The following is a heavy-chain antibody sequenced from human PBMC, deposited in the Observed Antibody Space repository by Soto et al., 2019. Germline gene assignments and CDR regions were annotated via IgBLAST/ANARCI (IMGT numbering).Heavy chain of an antibody. CDR2: INSDGSST. Sequence: GESLKISCAASGFTFSSYWMHWVRQAPGKGLVWVSRINSDGSSTSYADSVKGRFTISRDNAKNTLYLQMNSLRAEDTAVYYCARGGYYDSSGYYFDYWGQGTLVTVSS. V-gene: IGHV3-74*01. CDR1: GFTFSSYW. CDR3: ARGGYYDSSGYYFDY. J-gene: IGHJ4*02. D-gene: IGHD3-22*01.